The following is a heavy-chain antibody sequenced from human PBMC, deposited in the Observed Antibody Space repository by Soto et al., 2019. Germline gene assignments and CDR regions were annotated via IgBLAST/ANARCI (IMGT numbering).Heavy chain of an antibody. J-gene: IGHJ5*02. D-gene: IGHD3-10*01. CDR2: IYYSGST. CDR1: GGSISSYY. Sequence: SETLSLTCTVSGGSISSYYWSWIRQPPGKGLEWIGYIYYSGSTNYNPSLKSRVTISVDTSKNQFSLKLSSVTAADTAVYYCAGYGSGSYPWFDPWGQGTLVTVSS. V-gene: IGHV4-59*01. CDR3: AGYGSGSYPWFDP.